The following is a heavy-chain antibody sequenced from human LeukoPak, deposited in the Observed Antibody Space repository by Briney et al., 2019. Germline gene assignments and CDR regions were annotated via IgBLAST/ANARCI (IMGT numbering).Heavy chain of an antibody. D-gene: IGHD3-3*01. CDR3: VRGGALYYDFWD. V-gene: IGHV1-2*02. Sequence: ASVKVSCKPSGYTFTGYYMHWVRPAPGQGLEWMGWINPNSGGTDYAQKFQGRITMTRDTSISTAYMELSRLRSDDTAVYYCVRGGALYYDFWDWGQGTLVTVSS. J-gene: IGHJ4*02. CDR2: INPNSGGT. CDR1: GYTFTGYY.